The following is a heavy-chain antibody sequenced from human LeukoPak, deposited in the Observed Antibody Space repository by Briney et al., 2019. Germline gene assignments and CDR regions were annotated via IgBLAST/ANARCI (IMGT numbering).Heavy chain of an antibody. J-gene: IGHJ4*02. Sequence: PSETLSLTCAVSGGSISSGGYSWSWIRQPPGKGLEWIGYIYHSGSTYYNPSLKSRVTISVDRSKNQFSLKLNSVTAADTAVYYCARSGVPEIDYWGQGTLVTVSS. CDR3: ARSGVPEIDY. V-gene: IGHV4-30-2*01. CDR1: GGSISSGGYS. D-gene: IGHD1-26*01. CDR2: IYHSGST.